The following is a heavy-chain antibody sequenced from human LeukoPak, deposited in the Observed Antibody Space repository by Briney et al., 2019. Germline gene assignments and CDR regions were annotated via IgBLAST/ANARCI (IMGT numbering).Heavy chain of an antibody. V-gene: IGHV4-61*02. CDR3: ARGNVLLWFGWYSNWFDP. CDR1: GGSISSGSYY. D-gene: IGHD3-10*01. CDR2: IYTSGST. Sequence: SETLSLTRTVSGGSISSGSYYWSWIRQPAGKGLEWIGRIYTSGSTNYNPSLKSRVTISVDTSKNQFSLKLSSVTAADTAVYYCARGNVLLWFGWYSNWFDPWGQGTLVTVSS. J-gene: IGHJ5*02.